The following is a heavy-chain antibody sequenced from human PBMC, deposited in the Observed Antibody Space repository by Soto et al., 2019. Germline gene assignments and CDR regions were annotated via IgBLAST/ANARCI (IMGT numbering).Heavy chain of an antibody. D-gene: IGHD2-15*01. J-gene: IGHJ5*02. CDR1: GGSISSSSYY. CDR3: ARVDYNWFDP. Sequence: SETLSLTCTVPGGSISSSSYYWGWIRQPPGRGLEWIGSIYYSGSTYYNPSLKSRVTISVDTSKNQFSLKLSSVTAADTAVYYCARVDYNWFDPWGQGTLVTVSS. V-gene: IGHV4-39*01. CDR2: IYYSGST.